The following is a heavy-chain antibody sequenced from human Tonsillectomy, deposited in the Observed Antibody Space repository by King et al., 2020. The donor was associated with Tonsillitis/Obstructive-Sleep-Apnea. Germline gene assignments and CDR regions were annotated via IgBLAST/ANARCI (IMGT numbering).Heavy chain of an antibody. J-gene: IGHJ4*02. V-gene: IGHV4-34*01. CDR2: INHSGST. CDR1: GGSFSGYY. Sequence: VQLQQWGAGLLKPSETLSLTCAVYGGSFSGYYWSWIRQPPGKGLEWIGEINHSGSTNYNPSLKSRVTISVDTSKNQFSLKLSSVTAADTAVYYCARGTVTDVDYWGQGTLVTVSS. CDR3: ARGTVTDVDY. D-gene: IGHD4-11*01.